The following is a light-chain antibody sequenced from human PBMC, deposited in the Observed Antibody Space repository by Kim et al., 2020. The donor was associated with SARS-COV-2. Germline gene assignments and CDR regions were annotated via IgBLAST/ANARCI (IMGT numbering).Light chain of an antibody. J-gene: IGLJ1*01. CDR1: NSND. V-gene: IGLV1-40*01. Sequence: SGRPRQTVTISCTGTNSNDFHWYQQPPGMAPKLIIYADYNRPSGVPDRFSGSKSGTSASLAISGLLAEDEADYYCQTYYNSLTGYVFGTGTKVTVL. CDR3: QTYYNSLTGYV. CDR2: ADY.